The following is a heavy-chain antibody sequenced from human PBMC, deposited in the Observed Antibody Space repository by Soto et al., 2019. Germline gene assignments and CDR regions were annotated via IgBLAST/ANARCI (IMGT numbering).Heavy chain of an antibody. V-gene: IGHV3-30-3*01. CDR2: ISYDGSNK. CDR1: GFTFSSYA. J-gene: IGHJ6*02. D-gene: IGHD3-3*01. CDR3: ARVRYYDFWSGYYKPHDPGYYYYYGMDV. Sequence: PGGSLRLSCAASGFTFSSYAMHWVRQAPGKGLEWVAVISYDGSNKYYADSVKGRFTISRDNSKNTLYLQMNSLRAEDTAVYYCARVRYYDFWSGYYKPHDPGYYYYYGMDVWGQGTTVTVS.